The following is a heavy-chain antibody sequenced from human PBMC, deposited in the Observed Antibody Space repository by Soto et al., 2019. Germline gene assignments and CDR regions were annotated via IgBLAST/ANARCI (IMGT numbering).Heavy chain of an antibody. J-gene: IGHJ4*02. CDR2: INPNSGGT. CDR1: VYTFTCYY. CDR3: ARNCSSTSCHLTGFDY. V-gene: IGHV1-2*02. Sequence: GXSVKVSCKASVYTFTCYYMHWVRQAPGQGLEWMGWINPNSGGTNYAQKFQGRVTMTRDTSISTAYMELSRLRSDDTAVYYCARNCSSTSCHLTGFDYWGQGTLVTVSS. D-gene: IGHD2-2*01.